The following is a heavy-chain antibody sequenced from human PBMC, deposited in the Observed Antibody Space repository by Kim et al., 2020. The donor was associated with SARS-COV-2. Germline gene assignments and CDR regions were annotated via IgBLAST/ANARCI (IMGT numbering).Heavy chain of an antibody. CDR3: ARGMTTVTYYYGMDV. D-gene: IGHD4-17*01. J-gene: IGHJ6*02. V-gene: IGHV4-34*01. Sequence: PSPNSRVTISVDTSKNQFSLKLSSVTAADTAVYYCARGMTTVTYYYGMDVWGQGTTVTVSS.